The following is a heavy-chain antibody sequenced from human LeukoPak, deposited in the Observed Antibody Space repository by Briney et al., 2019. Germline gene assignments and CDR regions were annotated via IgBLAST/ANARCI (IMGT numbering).Heavy chain of an antibody. D-gene: IGHD2-2*01. CDR1: GFTFSSYA. CDR3: AKDYCSSTSCTIFDY. Sequence: GGSLRLSCAASGFTFSSYAMSWVRRAPGKGLEWVSAISGSGGSTYYADSVKGRFTISRDNSKNTLYLQMNSLRAEDTAVYYCAKDYCSSTSCTIFDYWGQGTLVTVSS. CDR2: ISGSGGST. J-gene: IGHJ4*02. V-gene: IGHV3-23*01.